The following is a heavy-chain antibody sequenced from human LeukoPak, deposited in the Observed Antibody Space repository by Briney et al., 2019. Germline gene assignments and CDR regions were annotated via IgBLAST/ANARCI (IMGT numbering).Heavy chain of an antibody. J-gene: IGHJ2*01. CDR1: GYTFTSYG. CDR3: ARDSPGYCSSTSCPQNWYFDL. V-gene: IGHV1-18*01. CDR2: ISAYNGNT. Sequence: ASVKVSCKASGYTFTSYGISWVRQAPGRGLEWMGWISAYNGNTNYAQKLQGRVTMTTDTSTSTAYMELRSLRSDDTAVYYCARDSPGYCSSTSCPQNWYFDLWGCGTLVTVSS. D-gene: IGHD2-2*01.